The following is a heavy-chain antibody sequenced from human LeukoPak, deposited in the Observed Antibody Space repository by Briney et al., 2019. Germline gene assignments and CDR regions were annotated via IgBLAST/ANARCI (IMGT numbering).Heavy chain of an antibody. CDR2: INHSGST. V-gene: IGHV4-34*01. CDR3: AREKWLVPFDY. D-gene: IGHD6-19*01. CDR1: GGSFSGYY. Sequence: PSETLSLTCAVYGGSFSGYYWSWIRQPPGKGLEWIGEINHSGSTNYNPSLKSRVTISVDTSKNQFSLKLSSVTAADTAVYYCAREKWLVPFDYWGQGTLVTVSS. J-gene: IGHJ4*02.